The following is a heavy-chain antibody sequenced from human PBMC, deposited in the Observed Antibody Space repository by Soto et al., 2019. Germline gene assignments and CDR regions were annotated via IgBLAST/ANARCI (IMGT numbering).Heavy chain of an antibody. D-gene: IGHD3-16*02. CDR2: IHHSGST. V-gene: IGHV4-4*02. CDR3: ARVVSYVWGSYRP. J-gene: IGHJ5*02. CDR1: GGSISSNDW. Sequence: SETLSLTCAVSGGSISSNDWWSWVRQPPGKGLEWIGKIHHSGSTSYNPSLRSRVTISVDKSKNLFSLNLRSVTAADTAVYYCARVVSYVWGSYRPWGLGTLVTVSS.